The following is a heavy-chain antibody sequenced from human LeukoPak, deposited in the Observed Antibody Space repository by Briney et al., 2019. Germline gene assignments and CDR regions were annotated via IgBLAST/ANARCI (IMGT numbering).Heavy chain of an antibody. V-gene: IGHV1-2*02. J-gene: IGHJ4*02. CDR2: INPNSGGT. D-gene: IGHD4-17*01. CDR3: ARLMLFRTTVTTSPDY. CDR1: GYTFTGYY. Sequence: ASVTVSCKASGYTFTGYYMHWVRQAPGQGLEWMGWINPNSGGTNYAQKFQGRVTMTRDTSISTAYMELSRLRSDDTAVYYCARLMLFRTTVTTSPDYWGQGTLVTVSS.